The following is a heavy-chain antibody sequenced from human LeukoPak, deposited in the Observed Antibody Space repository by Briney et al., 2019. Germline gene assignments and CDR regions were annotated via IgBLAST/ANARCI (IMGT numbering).Heavy chain of an antibody. CDR3: AKALGGSLYSLDY. D-gene: IGHD2-15*01. J-gene: IGHJ4*02. Sequence: GGSLRLSCAASGFTFSSYAMSWVRQAPGKGLEWVSTISASGGSSYYADSVKGRFTTSRDNSKNTLYLQMNSLRAEDTAVYYCAKALGGSLYSLDYWGQGTLVTVSS. CDR1: GFTFSSYA. CDR2: ISASGGSS. V-gene: IGHV3-23*01.